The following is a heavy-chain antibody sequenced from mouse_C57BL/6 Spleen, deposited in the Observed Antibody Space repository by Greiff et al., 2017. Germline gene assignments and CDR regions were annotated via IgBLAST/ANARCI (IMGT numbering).Heavy chain of an antibody. CDR2: IDPANGNT. Sequence: VQLQQSVAELVRPGASVKLSCTASGFTFKNSYMHWVKQRPEQGLEWIGKIDPANGNTKYAPKFQGKATITADTSANTAYLQLSSLTSEDTAIYDCAREGGNYGYYFDYWGQGTTLTVSS. CDR1: GFTFKNSY. D-gene: IGHD1-2*01. CDR3: AREGGNYGYYFDY. V-gene: IGHV14-3*01. J-gene: IGHJ2*01.